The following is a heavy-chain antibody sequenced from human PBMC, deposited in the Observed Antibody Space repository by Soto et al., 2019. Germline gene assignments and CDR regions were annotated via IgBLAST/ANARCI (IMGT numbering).Heavy chain of an antibody. CDR1: GVSISSSSYY. J-gene: IGHJ4*02. Sequence: PSETLSLTCTVSGVSISSSSYYWGWFRQPPGKGLEWIGTIYYGGSSYSNPSLKSRVTISLGTSKNQFSLTLTSVTAADTAVYYCARHGSYWGQGXLVTVYS. V-gene: IGHV4-39*01. CDR3: ARHGSY. CDR2: IYYGGSS.